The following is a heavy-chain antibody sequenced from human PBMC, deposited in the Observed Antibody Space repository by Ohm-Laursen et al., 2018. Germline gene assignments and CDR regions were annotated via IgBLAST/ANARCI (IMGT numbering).Heavy chain of an antibody. V-gene: IGHV4-38-2*01. CDR2: IYHSGST. CDR1: GYSISSGYF. Sequence: GTLSLTCAVSGYSISSGYFWGWIRQPPGKGLEWIGTIYHSGSTYYNPSLKSRVTISVDTSKNQFSLKLSSVTAADTALYYCARGLWWLDPWGQGTLVTVSS. CDR3: ARGLWWLDP. J-gene: IGHJ5*02.